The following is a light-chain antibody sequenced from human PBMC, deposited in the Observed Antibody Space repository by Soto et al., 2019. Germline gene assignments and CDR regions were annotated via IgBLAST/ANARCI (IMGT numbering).Light chain of an antibody. J-gene: IGKJ5*01. V-gene: IGKV3-20*01. CDR1: QSVSSY. Sequence: EIVLTQSPDTLSLSPGERATLSCRASQSVSSYLAWYQQKPGQAPRLLIYDTSSRVTGIPDRFSGSGSGTDFTLTISRLEPEDFAVFYCQQYGTSEIIFGQGTRLEIK. CDR2: DTS. CDR3: QQYGTSEII.